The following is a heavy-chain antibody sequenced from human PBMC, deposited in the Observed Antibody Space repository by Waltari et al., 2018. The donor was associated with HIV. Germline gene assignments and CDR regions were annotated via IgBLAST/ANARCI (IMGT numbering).Heavy chain of an antibody. CDR2: IHYSGST. CDR3: ARRGGSSRLDP. D-gene: IGHD6-13*01. Sequence: QLQLRESGPGLVKPSETLSITCTVSGGSISSDDYYWGWSRQPPGKGLEWIGIIHYSGSTLYNPSLKSRVTLSVDTSKNHFSVNLSYGTAADTAVYYCARRGGSSRLDPWGQGTLVIVSS. V-gene: IGHV4-39*02. CDR1: GGSISSDDYY. J-gene: IGHJ5*02.